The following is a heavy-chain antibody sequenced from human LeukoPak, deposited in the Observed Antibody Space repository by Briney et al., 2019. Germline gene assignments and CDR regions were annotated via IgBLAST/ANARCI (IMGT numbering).Heavy chain of an antibody. CDR1: GFTFSDYD. D-gene: IGHD3-22*01. CDR2: IQYDGSNK. Sequence: GGSLRLSCAASGFTFSDYDIHWVRQAPGKGLEWVAFIQYDGSNKYYADSVKGRFTISRDNSKNTLYLQMNSLRAEDTAVYYCAKPLVVDSSGMAAFDIWGQGTMVTVSS. V-gene: IGHV3-30*02. J-gene: IGHJ3*02. CDR3: AKPLVVDSSGMAAFDI.